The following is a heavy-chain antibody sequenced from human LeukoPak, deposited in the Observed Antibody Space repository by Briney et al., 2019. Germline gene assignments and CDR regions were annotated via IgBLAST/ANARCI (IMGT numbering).Heavy chain of an antibody. D-gene: IGHD3-16*01. CDR2: INHSGST. Sequence: SETLSLTCAVYGGSFSGYYWSWIRQPPGKGLEWIGEINHSGSTNYNPSLKSRDTISVDTSKNQFSLKLSSVTAADTAVYYCARGFGPYFDYWGQGTLVTVSS. CDR1: GGSFSGYY. CDR3: ARGFGPYFDY. J-gene: IGHJ4*02. V-gene: IGHV4-34*01.